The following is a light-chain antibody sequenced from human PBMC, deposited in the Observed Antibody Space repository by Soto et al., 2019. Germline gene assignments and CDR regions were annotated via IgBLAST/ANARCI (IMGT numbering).Light chain of an antibody. J-gene: IGKJ1*01. CDR1: QGISSL. CDR2: YAS. CDR3: QQADSFPWT. V-gene: IGKV1D-12*01. Sequence: DIQMTQSPSSVSASVGDRVTITCRASQGISSLLAWYQQKPGKAPKLLIYYASNLESGVQSRFSGSGSGPDFTLTISSLQPEDFATYFCQQADSFPWTFGQGTKVEI.